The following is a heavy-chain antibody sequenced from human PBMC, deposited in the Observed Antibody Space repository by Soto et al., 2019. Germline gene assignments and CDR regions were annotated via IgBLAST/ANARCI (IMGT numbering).Heavy chain of an antibody. CDR1: GGSIGSYY. Sequence: SATRSLTCAVIGGSIGSYYWSWVPQPPGKGLEWIGYIYYSGSTNYNPSLKSRVTISVDTSKNQFSLKLSSVTAADTAVYYCASSNIAATGFYYYGMNVWGRGTTVT. CDR3: ASSNIAATGFYYYGMNV. CDR2: IYYSGST. V-gene: IGHV4-59*01. D-gene: IGHD6-13*01. J-gene: IGHJ6*02.